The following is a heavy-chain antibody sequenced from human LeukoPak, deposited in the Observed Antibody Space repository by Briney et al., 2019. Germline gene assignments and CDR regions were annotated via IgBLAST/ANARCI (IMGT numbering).Heavy chain of an antibody. D-gene: IGHD6-19*01. CDR1: GFTFSSYA. V-gene: IGHV3-23*01. CDR3: AKHRLIAVAGLMYYFDY. CDR2: ISGSGGST. J-gene: IGHJ4*02. Sequence: PGGSLRLSCAASGFTFSSYAMSWVRQAPGKGLEWVSAISGSGGSTYYADSVKGRFTISRDNSKNTLYLQMNSLRAEDTAVYYCAKHRLIAVAGLMYYFDYWGQGTLVTVSS.